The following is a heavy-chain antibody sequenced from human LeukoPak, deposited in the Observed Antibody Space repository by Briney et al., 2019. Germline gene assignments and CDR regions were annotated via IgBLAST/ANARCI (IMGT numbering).Heavy chain of an antibody. CDR3: ARRVTTVSWFDP. D-gene: IGHD4-11*01. CDR2: IYYSGST. J-gene: IGHJ5*02. V-gene: IGHV4-39*01. Sequence: SETLSLTCTVSGGSISSSSYYWGWIRQPPGKGLEWIGSIYYSGSTYYNPSLKSRVTISVDTSKNQFSLKLSSVTAADTAVYYCARRVTTVSWFDPWGQGTLVTVFS. CDR1: GGSISSSSYY.